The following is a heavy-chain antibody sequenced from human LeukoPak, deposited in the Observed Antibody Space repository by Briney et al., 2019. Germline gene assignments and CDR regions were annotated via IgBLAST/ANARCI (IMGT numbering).Heavy chain of an antibody. CDR3: ARAATMIVVVMSGWFDP. V-gene: IGHV4-30-4*08. CDR2: IYYSGST. D-gene: IGHD3-22*01. CDR1: GGSISSGGYY. J-gene: IGHJ5*02. Sequence: PSQTLSLTCTVSGGSISSGGYYWSWIRQHPGKGLEWIGYIYYSGSTYYNPSLKSRVTISVDTSKNQFSLKLSSVTAADTAVYYCARAATMIVVVMSGWFDPWGQGTLVTVSS.